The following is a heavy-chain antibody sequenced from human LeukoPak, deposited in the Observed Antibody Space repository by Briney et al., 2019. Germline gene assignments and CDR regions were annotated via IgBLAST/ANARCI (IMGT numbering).Heavy chain of an antibody. V-gene: IGHV3-74*01. CDR3: ARGPREEMATIKNLPNIDY. Sequence: GGSLSLSCAASGFTFSSYWMPWFRKAPGKGLVWVSRINSDGSSTSYADSVKGRFTISRDNAKNTLYLQMNSLRAEDTAVYYCARGPREEMATIKNLPNIDYWGQGTLVTVSS. CDR2: INSDGSST. D-gene: IGHD5-24*01. J-gene: IGHJ4*02. CDR1: GFTFSSYW.